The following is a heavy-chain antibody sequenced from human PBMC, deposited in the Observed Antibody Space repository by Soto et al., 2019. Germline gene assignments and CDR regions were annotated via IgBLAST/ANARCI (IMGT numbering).Heavy chain of an antibody. CDR1: GGTFSNDI. D-gene: IGHD5-18*01. Sequence: ASVKVSCKTSGGTFSNDIITWVRQAPGQGLEWMGRIIPLLDTTNYAQKFQGRVTITADKSTGTAYMELNRLRSEDTAVYYCVSGYSLGNWFDPWGQGPLVTVSS. CDR2: IIPLLDTT. CDR3: VSGYSLGNWFDP. V-gene: IGHV1-69*08. J-gene: IGHJ5*02.